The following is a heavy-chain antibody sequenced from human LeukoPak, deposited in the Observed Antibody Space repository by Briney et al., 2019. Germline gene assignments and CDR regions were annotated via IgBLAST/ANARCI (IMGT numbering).Heavy chain of an antibody. CDR3: ARGMEPYYYMDV. J-gene: IGHJ6*03. CDR2: INPNSGGT. V-gene: IGHV1-2*02. Sequence: ASVRVSCKASGYTFTGYYMHWVRQAPGQGLEWMGWINPNSGGTNYAQKFQGRVTMTRDTSISTAYMELSRLRSDDTAVYYCARGMEPYYYMDVWGKGTTVTVSS. D-gene: IGHD1-26*01. CDR1: GYTFTGYY.